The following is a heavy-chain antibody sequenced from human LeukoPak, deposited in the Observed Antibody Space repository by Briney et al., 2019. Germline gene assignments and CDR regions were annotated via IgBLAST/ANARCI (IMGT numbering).Heavy chain of an antibody. CDR2: ISTNGGST. CDR1: GFTFSSYA. D-gene: IGHD6-13*01. CDR3: AGGSSWYRGIDY. V-gene: IGHV3-64*01. J-gene: IGHJ4*02. Sequence: GGSLRLSCAASGFTFSSYAMYWVRQAPGKGLEYVSAISTNGGSTYYANSVKGRFTISRDNSKNTLYLQMGSLRAEDMGVYYCAGGSSWYRGIDYWGQGTLVTVSS.